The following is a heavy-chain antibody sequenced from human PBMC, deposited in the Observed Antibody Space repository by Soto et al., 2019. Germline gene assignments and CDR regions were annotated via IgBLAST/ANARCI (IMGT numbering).Heavy chain of an antibody. CDR1: GFTFSDYY. D-gene: IGHD1-26*01. V-gene: IGHV3-72*01. CDR2: LRNRGNSYTT. CDR3: ARSGSYRPCDY. Sequence: EVQLVESGGGLVQPGGSLRLSCGASGFTFSDYYLDWVRQAPGKGLEWVGRLRNRGNSYTTEYAASVKGRFTISRDESKNTMYLQLNSLQTDDTAVYYCARSGSYRPCDYWGQGTLVTVSP. J-gene: IGHJ4*02.